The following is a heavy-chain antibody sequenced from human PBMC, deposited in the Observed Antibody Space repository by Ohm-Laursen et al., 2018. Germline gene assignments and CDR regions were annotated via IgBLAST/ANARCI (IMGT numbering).Heavy chain of an antibody. V-gene: IGHV3-30*03. CDR3: GRGPRGINGGKSDR. D-gene: IGHD7-27*01. Sequence: SLRPSCAASGFTFSSYGMHWVRQAPGKGLEWVAVISYDGSNKYYADSVKGRFTISRDNSKNTLYLQMNSLRAEDTAVYYCGRGPRGINGGKSDRWGQGTLVTVSS. CDR1: GFTFSSYG. J-gene: IGHJ5*02. CDR2: ISYDGSNK.